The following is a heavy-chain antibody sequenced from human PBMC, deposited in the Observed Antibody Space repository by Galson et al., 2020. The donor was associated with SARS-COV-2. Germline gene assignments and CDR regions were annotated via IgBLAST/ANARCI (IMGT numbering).Heavy chain of an antibody. CDR3: ARDLRSSGWCFDY. Sequence: QLGASLKISCAASGFTFSSYGMHWVRQAPGKGLEWVAVIWYDGSNKYYADSVKGRFTISRDNSKNTLYLQMNSLRAEDTAVYYCARDLRSSGWCFDYWGQGTLVTVSS. D-gene: IGHD6-19*01. J-gene: IGHJ4*02. CDR1: GFTFSSYG. CDR2: IWYDGSNK. V-gene: IGHV3-33*01.